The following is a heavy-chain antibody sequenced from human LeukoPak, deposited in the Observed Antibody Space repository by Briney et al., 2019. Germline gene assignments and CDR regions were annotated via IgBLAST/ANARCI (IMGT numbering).Heavy chain of an antibody. CDR1: GGSINSYY. V-gene: IGHV4-59*01. Sequence: SETLSLTCTVSGGSINSYYWSWIRQPPGKGLEWIGYMYYSGGTNYNPSLKSRVTISVDTSKNQFSLKLSSVTAADTAVYYCTRRCKDAYTLYCFDYWGQGTLVTVSS. D-gene: IGHD5-24*01. CDR3: TRRCKDAYTLYCFDY. CDR2: MYYSGGT. J-gene: IGHJ4*02.